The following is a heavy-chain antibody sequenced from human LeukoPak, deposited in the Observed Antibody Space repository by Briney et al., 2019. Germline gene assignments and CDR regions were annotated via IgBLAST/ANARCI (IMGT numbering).Heavy chain of an antibody. D-gene: IGHD3-3*01. J-gene: IGHJ4*02. CDR1: GFTFSSYS. CDR3: ARALRYNFWSGYLPSH. CDR2: ITGSSSNM. Sequence: GGSLRLSCAASGFTFSSYSMNWVRQAPGKGLEWLSYITGSSSNMYYADSVKGRFTISRDNAKNSLYLQMNSLRAEDTAVYYCARALRYNFWSGYLPSHWGQGTLVTVSS. V-gene: IGHV3-48*01.